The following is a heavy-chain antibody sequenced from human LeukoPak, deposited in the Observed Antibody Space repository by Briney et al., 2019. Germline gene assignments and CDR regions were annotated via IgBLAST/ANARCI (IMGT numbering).Heavy chain of an antibody. CDR1: GFTFSSYA. CDR3: ARDTGYSYGYDY. Sequence: GGSLRLSCAASGFTFSSYAMSWVRQAPGKGLEWVSAISSSGSTIYYADSVKGRFTISRDNAKNSLYLQMNSLRAEDTAVYYCARDTGYSYGYDYWGQGTLVTVSS. D-gene: IGHD5-18*01. V-gene: IGHV3-48*03. CDR2: ISSSGSTI. J-gene: IGHJ4*02.